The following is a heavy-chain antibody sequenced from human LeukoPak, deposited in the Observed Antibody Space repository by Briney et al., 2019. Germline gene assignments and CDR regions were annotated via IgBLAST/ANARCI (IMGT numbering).Heavy chain of an antibody. CDR1: GASISTIISY. CDR2: IYYSGST. D-gene: IGHD3-3*01. J-gene: IGHJ3*02. Sequence: SETLSLTCTVSGASISTIISYWGWIRQTPGKGLEWIGSIYYSGSTNYNPSLKSRVTISVDTSKNQFSLKLSSVTAADTAVYYCARDWEAEYYDFWSGYRGGAFDIWGQGTMVTVSS. V-gene: IGHV4-39*07. CDR3: ARDWEAEYYDFWSGYRGGAFDI.